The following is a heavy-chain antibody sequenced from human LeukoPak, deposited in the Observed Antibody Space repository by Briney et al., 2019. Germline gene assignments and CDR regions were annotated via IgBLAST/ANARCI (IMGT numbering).Heavy chain of an antibody. CDR3: ARGGCSSTSCYPPPPNWFDP. D-gene: IGHD2-2*01. V-gene: IGHV1-18*04. CDR2: ISAYNGNT. Sequence: ASVKVSCKASGYTFTSYGISWVRQAPGQGLEWMGWISAYNGNTNYAQKLQGRVTMTTDTSTSTAYMELRSLRSDDTAVYYCARGGCSSTSCYPPPPNWFDPWGQGTLSPSPQ. J-gene: IGHJ5*02. CDR1: GYTFTSYG.